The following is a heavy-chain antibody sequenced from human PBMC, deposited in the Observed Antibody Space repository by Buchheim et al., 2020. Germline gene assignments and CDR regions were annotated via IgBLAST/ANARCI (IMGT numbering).Heavy chain of an antibody. CDR1: GFTFNYAW. D-gene: IGHD6-13*01. J-gene: IGHJ4*02. Sequence: EVQLVESGGGLVEPGGSLRLSCVASGFTFNYAWMNWVRQAPGKGLEWVARIKSKNAGETTDYAAPLKGRFTISRDDSKNTLFLQMNSLKTEDTAVYYCTTDLPISAPYDFDYWGQGTL. CDR2: IKSKNAGETT. CDR3: TTDLPISAPYDFDY. V-gene: IGHV3-15*07.